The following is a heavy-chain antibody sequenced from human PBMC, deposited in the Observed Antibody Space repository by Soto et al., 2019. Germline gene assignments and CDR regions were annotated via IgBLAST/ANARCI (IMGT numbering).Heavy chain of an antibody. J-gene: IGHJ4*02. CDR3: ARVGMTYYDFWSGYWGL. CDR2: INPSGGST. Sequence: ASVKGSCKASGYTLTSYYMHWVRQAPGQGLEWMGIINPSGGSTRYAQKFQGRVTITRDTSASTAYMELSSLRSEDTAVYYCARVGMTYYDFWSGYWGLWGQGTLVTGSS. CDR1: GYTLTSYY. D-gene: IGHD3-3*01. V-gene: IGHV1-46*01.